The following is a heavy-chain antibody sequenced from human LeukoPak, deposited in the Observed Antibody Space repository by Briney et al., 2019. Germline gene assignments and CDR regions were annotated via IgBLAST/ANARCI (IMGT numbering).Heavy chain of an antibody. V-gene: IGHV4-38-2*02. J-gene: IGHJ3*02. CDR3: ARHAPESSSSWYLPWPVGPTGAAFDI. Sequence: SETLSLTCTVSGYSISSGYYWGWIRQPPGKGLEWTGSIYHSGSTYYNPSLKSRVTISVATSKNQFSLKLRSVTAADTAVYYCARHAPESSSSWYLPWPVGPTGAAFDIWGQGTMVTVSS. CDR1: GYSISSGYY. CDR2: IYHSGST. D-gene: IGHD6-13*01.